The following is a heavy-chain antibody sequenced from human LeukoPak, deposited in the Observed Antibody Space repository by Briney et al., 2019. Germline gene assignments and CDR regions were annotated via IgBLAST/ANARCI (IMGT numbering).Heavy chain of an antibody. Sequence: SETLSLTCTVSGGSISSGDYYWSWIRQPPGKGLEWIGYIYYSGSTNYNPSLKSRVTISVDTSKNQFSLKLSSVTAADTAVYYCARGSQFGSFDYWGQGTLVTVSS. J-gene: IGHJ4*02. CDR3: ARGSQFGSFDY. CDR2: IYYSGST. V-gene: IGHV4-61*08. CDR1: GGSISSGDYY. D-gene: IGHD3-16*01.